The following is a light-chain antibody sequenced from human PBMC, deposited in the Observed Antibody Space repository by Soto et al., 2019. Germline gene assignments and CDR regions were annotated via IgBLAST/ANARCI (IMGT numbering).Light chain of an antibody. Sequence: DIQMTQSPSTLSASVGDRVTITCRASQSISSWLAWYRQKPGKAPKLLIYKASSLESGVPSRFSGSGAGTEFTLTISSLQPDDFATYYCQQYNSVSLLTFGGGTKVESK. V-gene: IGKV1-5*03. CDR3: QQYNSVSLLT. CDR2: KAS. CDR1: QSISSW. J-gene: IGKJ4*01.